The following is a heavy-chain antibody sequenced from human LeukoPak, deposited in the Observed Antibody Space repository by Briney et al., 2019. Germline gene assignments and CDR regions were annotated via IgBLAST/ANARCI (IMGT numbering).Heavy chain of an antibody. J-gene: IGHJ4*02. CDR1: GFIFRNYA. CDR2: ISGSGVGT. CDR3: AKNGRDDHDKYFFDF. V-gene: IGHV3-23*01. D-gene: IGHD3-9*01. Sequence: GGSLRLSCAGSGFIFRNYAMSWVRQAPGMGLEWVSAISGSGVGTNYADSVKGRFTISRDNSKNALYLQMNSLRAEDTAVYYCAKNGRDDHDKYFFDFWGQGIQVTVSS.